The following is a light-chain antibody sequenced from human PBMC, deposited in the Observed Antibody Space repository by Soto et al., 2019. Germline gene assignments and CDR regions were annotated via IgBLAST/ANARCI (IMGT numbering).Light chain of an antibody. Sequence: DIQMTQSPSSLSASVGDRVTITCRASQSISSYLNWYQQKPGKAPNLLIYAASSLQSGVPSRFSGSGSGTEFTLIISGLQPDDSATYYCQQYTNTNNPWMFGQGTKVDIK. CDR2: AAS. CDR1: QSISSY. CDR3: QQYTNTNNPWM. V-gene: IGKV1-39*01. J-gene: IGKJ1*01.